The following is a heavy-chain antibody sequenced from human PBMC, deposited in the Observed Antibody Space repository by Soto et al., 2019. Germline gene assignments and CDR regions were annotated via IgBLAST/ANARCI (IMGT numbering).Heavy chain of an antibody. V-gene: IGHV3-33*01. CDR2: IWYDGSNK. D-gene: IGHD3-22*01. CDR3: ARDSDYYDSSGFLDY. CDR1: GFTFSSYG. J-gene: IGHJ4*02. Sequence: LRLSCAASGFTFSSYGMHWVRQAPGKGLEWVAVIWYDGSNKYYADSVKGRFTISRDNSKNTLYLQMNSLRAEDTAAYYCARDSDYYDSSGFLDYWGQGTLVTVSS.